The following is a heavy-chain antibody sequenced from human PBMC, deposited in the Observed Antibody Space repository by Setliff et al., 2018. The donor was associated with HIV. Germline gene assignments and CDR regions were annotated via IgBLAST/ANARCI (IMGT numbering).Heavy chain of an antibody. D-gene: IGHD1-26*01. J-gene: IGHJ3*02. Sequence: GASVKVSCKISGFTLNELSIQWVRQAPAKGLEWMGGFDPEAGEIIYAQKFQGRVTMTEDTSTDTAYMDLSSLRSEDTAVYYCAKNLGVGEYSASEDAFDIWGQGTMVTVSS. V-gene: IGHV1-24*01. CDR2: FDPEAGEI. CDR3: AKNLGVGEYSASEDAFDI. CDR1: GFTLNELS.